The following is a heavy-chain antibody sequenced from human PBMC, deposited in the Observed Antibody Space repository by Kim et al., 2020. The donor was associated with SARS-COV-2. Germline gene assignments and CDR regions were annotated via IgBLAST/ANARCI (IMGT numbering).Heavy chain of an antibody. CDR1: GGSISSYY. D-gene: IGHD2-8*01. V-gene: IGHV4-59*13. Sequence: SETLSLTCTVSGGSISSYYWSWIRQPPGKGLEWIGYIYYSGSTNYNPSLKSRVTISVDTSKNQFSLKLSSVTAADTAVYYCARVMLAKDYYGMDVWGQGTTVTVSS. J-gene: IGHJ6*02. CDR2: IYYSGST. CDR3: ARVMLAKDYYGMDV.